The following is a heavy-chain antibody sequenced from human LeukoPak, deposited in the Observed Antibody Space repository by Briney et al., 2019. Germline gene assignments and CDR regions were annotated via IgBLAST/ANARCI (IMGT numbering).Heavy chain of an antibody. CDR3: ASTGYSYAVNEIHAFDI. J-gene: IGHJ3*02. V-gene: IGHV4-39*01. D-gene: IGHD5-18*01. CDR2: IYYSGST. Sequence: PSETLSLTCTVSSGSISSSSYYWGWIRQPPGKGLEWIGSIYYSGSTYYNPSLKSRVTISVDTSKNQFSLKLSSVTAADTAVYYCASTGYSYAVNEIHAFDIWGQGTMVTVSS. CDR1: SGSISSSSYY.